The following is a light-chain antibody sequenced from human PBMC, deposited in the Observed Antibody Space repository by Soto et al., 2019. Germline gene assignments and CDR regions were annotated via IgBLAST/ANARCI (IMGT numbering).Light chain of an antibody. CDR3: SSFTSRFTFNYI. CDR1: SSDVVGYNY. V-gene: IGLV2-14*01. CDR2: EVT. J-gene: IGLJ1*01. Sequence: QSALTQPASVSGSPGQSITISCTGTSSDVVGYNYVSWYQQHPGKAPKIIIYEVTNRPSGVSNRFSGSKSGNTASLTISGLQAEDDADYYCSSFTSRFTFNYIFXTGTKLTVL.